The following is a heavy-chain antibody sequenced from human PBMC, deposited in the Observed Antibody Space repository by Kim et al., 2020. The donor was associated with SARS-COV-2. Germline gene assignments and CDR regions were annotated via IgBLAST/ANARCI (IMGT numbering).Heavy chain of an antibody. D-gene: IGHD3-10*01. CDR2: T. V-gene: IGHV1-3*01. CDR3: ARESGSGSLDY. J-gene: IGHJ4*02. Sequence: TKFSQKFQGRVTITREPSASTAYMELSSLKSEDTAVYYCARESGSGSLDYWGQGTLVTASS.